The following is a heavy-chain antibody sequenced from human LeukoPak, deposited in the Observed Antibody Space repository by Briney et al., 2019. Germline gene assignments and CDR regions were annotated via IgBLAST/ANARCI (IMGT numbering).Heavy chain of an antibody. V-gene: IGHV4-34*01. CDR1: GGSFSGYY. D-gene: IGHD1-26*01. CDR3: ARGTIVGATSFDY. J-gene: IGHJ4*02. Sequence: SETLSLTCAVYGGSFSGYYWSWIRQPPGKGLEWIGEINHSGSTNYNPSLKSRVTISVDTSKNQSSLKLSSVTAADTAVYYCARGTIVGATSFDYWGQGTLVTVSS. CDR2: INHSGST.